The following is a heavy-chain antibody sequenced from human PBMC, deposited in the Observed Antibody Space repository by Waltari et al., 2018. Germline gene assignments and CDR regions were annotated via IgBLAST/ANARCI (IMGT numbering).Heavy chain of an antibody. CDR2: INPDGGRT. V-gene: IGHV1-46*01. CDR3: ARETGGYDSSSDY. J-gene: IGHJ4*02. CDR1: GYTFTGYY. Sequence: QVQLVQSGAEVKKPGASVKVSCKASGYTFTGYYMHWVRQAPGQGLEWMGIINPDGGRTGYSQKFQGRSTMTRDTSTSTVDMELSSLRSEDTAVYYWARETGGYDSSSDYWGQGTLVTVSS. D-gene: IGHD5-12*01.